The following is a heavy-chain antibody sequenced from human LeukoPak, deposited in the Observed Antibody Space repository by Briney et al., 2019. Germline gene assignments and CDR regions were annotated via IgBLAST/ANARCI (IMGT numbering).Heavy chain of an antibody. Sequence: GRSLRPSCAPSGFTFSIYCMHWVRQAPGKGLEWVAVISYDGSNKYYADSVKGRFTISRDNSKNTLYLQMNSLRAEDTAVYYCAKDPLYYEYYFDYWGQGTLVTVSS. CDR1: GFTFSIYC. D-gene: IGHD3-3*01. J-gene: IGHJ4*02. CDR2: ISYDGSNK. V-gene: IGHV3-30*18. CDR3: AKDPLYYEYYFDY.